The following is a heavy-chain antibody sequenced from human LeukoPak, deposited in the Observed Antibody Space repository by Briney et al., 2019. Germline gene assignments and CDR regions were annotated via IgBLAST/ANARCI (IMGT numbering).Heavy chain of an antibody. J-gene: IGHJ5*01. D-gene: IGHD5-18*01. CDR1: GGSFSGYY. V-gene: IGHV4-34*01. Sequence: NPSETLSLTCAVYGGSFSGYYWSWIRQPPGKGLEWIGEINHSGSTNYNPSLKSRVTISVDTSKNQFSLKLSSVTAADTAVYYCARGRLEIQLWFEGEEGDSWGQGTLVTVSS. CDR2: INHSGST. CDR3: ARGRLEIQLWFEGEEGDS.